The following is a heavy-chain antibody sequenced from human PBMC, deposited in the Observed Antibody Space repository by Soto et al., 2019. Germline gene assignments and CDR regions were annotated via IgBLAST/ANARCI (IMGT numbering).Heavy chain of an antibody. J-gene: IGHJ4*02. CDR2: INPNSGGT. CDR3: APDLAAAPTLDY. D-gene: IGHD6-13*01. Sequence: ASVKVSCTASGYTFTGYYMHWVRQAPGQGLEWMGWINPNSGGTNYAQKFQGRVTMTRDKSIRKAYMELSRLRSDDTAVYYCAPDLAAAPTLDYWGQGTLVTVSS. V-gene: IGHV1-2*02. CDR1: GYTFTGYY.